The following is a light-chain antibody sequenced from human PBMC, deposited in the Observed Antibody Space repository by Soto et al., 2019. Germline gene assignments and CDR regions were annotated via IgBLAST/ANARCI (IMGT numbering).Light chain of an antibody. CDR2: WAS. J-gene: IGKJ2*01. CDR1: QNVLYKSNNENY. V-gene: IGKV4-1*01. Sequence: DIVMTQSPDSLAVSLGERATINCKSSQNVLYKSNNENYLAWFQQKPGQPPKLLIYWASTRKSGVPDRFTGSGSGSDFTLTISNLQAEDVAVYYRQQYYNTPPYSFGQGTKLEI. CDR3: QQYYNTPPYS.